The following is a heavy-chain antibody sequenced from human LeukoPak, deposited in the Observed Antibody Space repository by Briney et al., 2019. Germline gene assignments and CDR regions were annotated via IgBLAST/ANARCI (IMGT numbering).Heavy chain of an antibody. V-gene: IGHV4-31*03. CDR3: ARDRLAAGVDC. CDR1: GGSISSGGYY. D-gene: IGHD6-13*01. J-gene: IGHJ4*02. Sequence: SETLSLTCTVSGGSISSGGYYWSWIRQHPGKGLEWIGYIYYSGSTYYNPSLKSRVTISVDTSKNQFSLKLSSVTAADTAVYYCARDRLAAGVDCWGQGTLVTVSS. CDR2: IYYSGST.